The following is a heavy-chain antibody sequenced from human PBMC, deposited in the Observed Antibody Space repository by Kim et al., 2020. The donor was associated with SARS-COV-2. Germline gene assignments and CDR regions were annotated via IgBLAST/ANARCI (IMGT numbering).Heavy chain of an antibody. CDR3: ARHLPGKGLKGDYFDY. Sequence: SETLSLTCTVTGASLDTISYYWDWIRQTPGKGLEWIGSIYYSGSTYYNPSLKSRITMSQDTSKNFFSLKLKSVTAADTAVYYCARHLPGKGLKGDYFDYWGQGVLVTVSS. CDR1: GASLDTISYY. CDR2: IYYSGST. V-gene: IGHV4-39*02. J-gene: IGHJ4*02.